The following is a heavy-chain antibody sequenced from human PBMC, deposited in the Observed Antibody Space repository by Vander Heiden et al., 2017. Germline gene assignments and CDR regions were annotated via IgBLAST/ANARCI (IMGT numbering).Heavy chain of an antibody. D-gene: IGHD5-12*01. CDR3: ARGGAYDPIDY. CDR1: GLTFVTYG. J-gene: IGHJ4*02. CDR2: IWYDGSNK. V-gene: IGHV3-33*08. Sequence: QVQLVESGGGVVQSGRSLRLSCADSGLTFVTYGMRWVSQAPGKGLEWVALIWYDGSNKYYVDTVKGRFTISRDNSKNTLYLQMNSLRAEDTAVYYCARGGAYDPIDYWGQGTLVTVSS.